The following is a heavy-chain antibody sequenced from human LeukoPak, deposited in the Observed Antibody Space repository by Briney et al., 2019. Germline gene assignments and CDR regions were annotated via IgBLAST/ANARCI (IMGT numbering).Heavy chain of an antibody. D-gene: IGHD1-1*01. J-gene: IGHJ4*02. Sequence: SETLSLTCTVSGYFITTGHYWGWARQPPGKGLEWIGSIYEGETTYYNPSLKTRLTISLDRSKNQFSLKLSSVTAADTAVYYCASNWSDFDYWGPGILVTVSS. V-gene: IGHV4-38-2*02. CDR2: IYEGETT. CDR1: GYFITTGHY. CDR3: ASNWSDFDY.